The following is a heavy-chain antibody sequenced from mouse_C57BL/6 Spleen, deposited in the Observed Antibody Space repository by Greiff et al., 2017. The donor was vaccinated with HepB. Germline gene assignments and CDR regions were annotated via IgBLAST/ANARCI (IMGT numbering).Heavy chain of an antibody. V-gene: IGHV1-82*01. J-gene: IGHJ2*01. CDR3: ARCNGSYYFDY. CDR1: GYAFSSSW. D-gene: IGHD1-1*01. Sequence: VQLVESGPELVKPGASVKISCKASGYAFSSSWMNWVKQRPGKGLEWIGRIYPGDGDTNYNGKFKGKATLTADKSSSTAYMQLSSLTSEDSAVYFCARCNGSYYFDYWGQGTTLTVSS. CDR2: IYPGDGDT.